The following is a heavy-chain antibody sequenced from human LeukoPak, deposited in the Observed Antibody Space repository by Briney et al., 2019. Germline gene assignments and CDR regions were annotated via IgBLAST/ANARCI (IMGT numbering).Heavy chain of an antibody. Sequence: TGGSLRLSCAASGFIFTNYAMSWVRQAPGKGPEWVAAISGGGGSTSYADSVKGRFTISRDNSKNTLYLQMNSLRAEDTVVYYCAEDAYYYDSSGHYDYWGQGTLVTVSS. CDR1: GFIFTNYA. J-gene: IGHJ4*02. CDR2: ISGGGGST. V-gene: IGHV3-23*01. D-gene: IGHD3-22*01. CDR3: AEDAYYYDSSGHYDY.